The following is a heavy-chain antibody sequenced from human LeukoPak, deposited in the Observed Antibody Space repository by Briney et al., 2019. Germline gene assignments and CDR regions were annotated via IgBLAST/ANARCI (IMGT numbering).Heavy chain of an antibody. Sequence: PGGSLRLSCAASGFTLSSYAMHWVRQAPGKGLEWVAVISYDGSNKYYADSVKGRFTISRDNSKNTLYLQMNSLRAEDTAVYYCARGQVYSSGWYPIYYYYGMDVWGQGTTVTVSS. V-gene: IGHV3-30-3*01. CDR3: ARGQVYSSGWYPIYYYYGMDV. D-gene: IGHD6-19*01. J-gene: IGHJ6*02. CDR2: ISYDGSNK. CDR1: GFTLSSYA.